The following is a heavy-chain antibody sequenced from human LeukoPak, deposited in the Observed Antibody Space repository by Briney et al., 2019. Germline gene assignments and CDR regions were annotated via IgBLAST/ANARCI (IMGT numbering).Heavy chain of an antibody. D-gene: IGHD3-10*01. Sequence: PGRSLRLSCAASGFTFDDYAMHWVRQAPGKGLEWVSGISWSSGSIGYADSVKGRFTISRDNAKNSLYLQMNSLRAEDMALYYCAKDGAGYDYGAYYFDYWGQGTLVTVSS. J-gene: IGHJ4*02. CDR2: ISWSSGSI. CDR1: GFTFDDYA. V-gene: IGHV3-9*03. CDR3: AKDGAGYDYGAYYFDY.